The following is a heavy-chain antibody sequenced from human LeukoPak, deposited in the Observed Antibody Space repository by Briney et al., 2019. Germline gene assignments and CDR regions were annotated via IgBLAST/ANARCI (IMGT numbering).Heavy chain of an antibody. Sequence: KSSETLSLTCAVYGGSFSGYYWSWIRQPPGKGLEWIGEINHSGSTNYNPSLKSRVTISVDTSKNQFSLKLSSVTAADTAVYYCARRTYWGQGTLVTVSS. CDR3: ARRTY. CDR2: INHSGST. V-gene: IGHV4-34*01. CDR1: GGSFSGYY. J-gene: IGHJ4*02.